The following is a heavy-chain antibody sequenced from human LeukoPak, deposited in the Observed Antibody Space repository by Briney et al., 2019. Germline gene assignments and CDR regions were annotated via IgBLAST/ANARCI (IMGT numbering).Heavy chain of an antibody. D-gene: IGHD3-3*01. CDR2: VYYSGST. V-gene: IGHV4-59*01. CDR3: ARNRYYDFWSGSSLYYMDV. Sequence: SETLSLTCTVSGGSISSYYWSWIRQPPGKGLEWIGYVYYSGSTNYNPSLKSRVTISVDTSKNQFSLKLSSVTAADTAVYYCARNRYYDFWSGSSLYYMDVWGKGTTVTVSS. CDR1: GGSISSYY. J-gene: IGHJ6*03.